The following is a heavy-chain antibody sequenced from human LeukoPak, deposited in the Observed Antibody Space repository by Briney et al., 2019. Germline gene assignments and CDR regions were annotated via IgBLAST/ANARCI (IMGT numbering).Heavy chain of an antibody. CDR3: ASSLTYYYGSGSPRPPYYYYYGMDV. Sequence: PGGSLRLSCAASGFTFSSYDMHWVRQAPGKGLEWVAVIWYDGSNKYYADSVKGRFTISRDNSKNTLYLQMNSLRAEDTAVYYCASSLTYYYGSGSPRPPYYYYYGMDVWGQGTTVTVSS. V-gene: IGHV3-33*01. CDR2: IWYDGSNK. D-gene: IGHD3-10*01. CDR1: GFTFSSYD. J-gene: IGHJ6*02.